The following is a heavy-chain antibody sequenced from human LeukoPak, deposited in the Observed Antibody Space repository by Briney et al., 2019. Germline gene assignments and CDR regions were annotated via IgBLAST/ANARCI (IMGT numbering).Heavy chain of an antibody. V-gene: IGHV1-8*01. CDR2: MNPNSGNT. D-gene: IGHD3-22*01. CDR1: GYTFTSHD. CDR3: ARGAYYYDSSGYCLDY. Sequence: ASVKVSCKASGYTFTSHDINWVRQATGQGLEWMGWMNPNSGNTGYAQKFQGRVTITADKSTSTAYMELSSLRSEDTAVYYCARGAYYYDSSGYCLDYWGQGTLVTVSS. J-gene: IGHJ4*02.